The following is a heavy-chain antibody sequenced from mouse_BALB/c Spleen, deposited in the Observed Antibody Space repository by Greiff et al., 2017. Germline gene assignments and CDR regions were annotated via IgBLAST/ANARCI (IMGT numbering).Heavy chain of an antibody. CDR2: IYPGNSDT. D-gene: IGHD1-1*01. J-gene: IGHJ4*01. CDR3: TRKSITTVVEGY. V-gene: IGHV1-5*01. Sequence: EVQLQESGTVLARPGASVKMSCKASGYSFTSYWMHWVKQRPGQGLEWIGAIYPGNSDTSYNQKFKGKAKLTAVTSASTAYMELSSLTNEDSAVYYCTRKSITTVVEGYWGQGTSVAVSS. CDR1: GYSFTSYW.